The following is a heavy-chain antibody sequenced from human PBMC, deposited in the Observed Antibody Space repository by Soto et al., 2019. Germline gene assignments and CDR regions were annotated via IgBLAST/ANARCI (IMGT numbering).Heavy chain of an antibody. CDR1: GGSFSGYY. CDR3: ARRVVAALYYYYYYGMDV. Sequence: PSETLSLTCAVYGGSFSGYYWSWIRQPPGKGLEWIGEINHSGSTNYNPSLKSRATISVDTSKNQFSLKLSSVTAADTAVYYCARRVVAALYYYYYYGMDVWGQGTTVTVSS. CDR2: INHSGST. J-gene: IGHJ6*02. D-gene: IGHD2-15*01. V-gene: IGHV4-34*01.